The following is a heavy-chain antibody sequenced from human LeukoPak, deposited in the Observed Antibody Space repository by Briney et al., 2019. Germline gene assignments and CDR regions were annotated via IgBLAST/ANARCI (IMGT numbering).Heavy chain of an antibody. CDR3: TKDLGSSSWYGYYTMDV. CDR1: GFTFSSYA. D-gene: IGHD6-13*01. J-gene: IGHJ6*02. CDR2: ISYDGSNK. Sequence: AGGSLRLSCAASGFTFSSYAMHWVRQAPGKGLEWVAVISYDGSNKYYADSVKGRFTISRDNSKNTLYLQMNSLRAEDTAVYYCTKDLGSSSWYGYYTMDVWGQGTTVTVSS. V-gene: IGHV3-30-3*01.